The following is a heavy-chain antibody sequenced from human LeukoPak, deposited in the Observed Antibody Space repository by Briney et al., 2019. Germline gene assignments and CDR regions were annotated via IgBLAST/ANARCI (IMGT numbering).Heavy chain of an antibody. CDR1: GGSISSYY. CDR3: ARDLGGQQLVRGLGVSWFDP. D-gene: IGHD6-13*01. V-gene: IGHV4-4*07. CDR2: IYTSGST. J-gene: IGHJ5*02. Sequence: PSETLSLTCTVSGGSISSYYWSWIRQPAGKGLEWIGRIYTSGSTNYNPSLKSRVTMSVDTSKNQFSLKLSSVTAADTAVYYCARDLGGQQLVRGLGVSWFDPWGQGTLVTVSS.